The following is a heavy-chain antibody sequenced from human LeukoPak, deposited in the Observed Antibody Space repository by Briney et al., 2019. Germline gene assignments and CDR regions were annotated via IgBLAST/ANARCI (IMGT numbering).Heavy chain of an antibody. V-gene: IGHV3-30-3*02. J-gene: IGHJ3*01. CDR2: ISYDGSNK. CDR3: AKDIQLST. D-gene: IGHD5-24*01. CDR1: GFTFSSYA. Sequence: HPGGSLRLSCAPSGFTFSSYAMHWVRQPPGKGLEWVAVISYDGSNKYYADSVKGRLSISRDNSKISLSLQMNSVRDEDTAIYYCAKDIQLSTWGLGTMVTVSS.